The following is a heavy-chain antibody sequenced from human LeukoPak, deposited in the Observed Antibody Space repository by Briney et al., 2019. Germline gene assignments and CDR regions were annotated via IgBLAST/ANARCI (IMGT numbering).Heavy chain of an antibody. D-gene: IGHD3-22*01. CDR2: INHSGST. CDR3: ARRAFYYYDSSGYYYVGRNTFDY. J-gene: IGHJ4*02. V-gene: IGHV4-34*01. CDR1: GGSFSGYY. Sequence: PSETLSLTYAVYGGSFSGYYWSWIRQPPGKGLEWIGEINHSGSTNYNPSLKSRVTISVDTSKNQFSLKLSSVTAADTAVYYCARRAFYYYDSSGYYYVGRNTFDYWGQGTLVTVSS.